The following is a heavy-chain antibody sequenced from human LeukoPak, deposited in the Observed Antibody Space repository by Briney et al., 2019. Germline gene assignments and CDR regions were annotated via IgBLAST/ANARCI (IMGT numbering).Heavy chain of an antibody. Sequence: ASVKVSCKASGYTFTSYGISWVRQAPGQELEWMGWISAYNGNTNYAQKLQGRVTMTTDTSTSTAYMELRSLRSDDTAVYYCARGDSSSWYGESEGDYWGQGTLVTVSS. V-gene: IGHV1-18*01. D-gene: IGHD6-13*01. CDR3: ARGDSSSWYGESEGDY. CDR2: ISAYNGNT. J-gene: IGHJ4*02. CDR1: GYTFTSYG.